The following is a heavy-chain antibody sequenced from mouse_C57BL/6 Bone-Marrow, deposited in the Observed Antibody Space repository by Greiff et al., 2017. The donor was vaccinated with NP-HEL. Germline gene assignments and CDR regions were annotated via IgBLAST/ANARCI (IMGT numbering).Heavy chain of an antibody. CDR3: ARWDYGSSWGFDY. D-gene: IGHD1-1*01. CDR1: GYTFTSYG. V-gene: IGHV1-81*01. Sequence: QLQQPGAELARPGASVKLSCKASGYTFTSYGISWVKQRTGQGLEWIGEIYPRSGNTYYNEKFKGKATLTADKSSSTAYMELRSLTSEDSAVYFCARWDYGSSWGFDYWGQGTTLTVSS. J-gene: IGHJ2*01. CDR2: IYPRSGNT.